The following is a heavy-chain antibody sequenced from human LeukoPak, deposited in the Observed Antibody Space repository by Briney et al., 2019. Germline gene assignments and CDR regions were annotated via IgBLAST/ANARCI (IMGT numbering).Heavy chain of an antibody. CDR1: GFTFSSYW. J-gene: IGHJ4*02. D-gene: IGHD3-22*01. CDR2: IKQDGSEK. V-gene: IGHV3-7*01. Sequence: PGGSLRLPCAASGFTFSSYWMTWVRQAPGKGLEWVANIKQDGSEKYYVDSVKGRFTISRDNAKNSLSLHMNGLRAEDTAVYYCVRGQSYDSSGYYPVYWGQGTLVTVSS. CDR3: VRGQSYDSSGYYPVY.